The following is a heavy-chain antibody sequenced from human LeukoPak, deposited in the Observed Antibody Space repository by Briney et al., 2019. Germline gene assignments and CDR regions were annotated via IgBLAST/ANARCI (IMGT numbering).Heavy chain of an antibody. V-gene: IGHV1-2*06. CDR3: ARHPLGYCSSTSCYAWEN. Sequence: ASVKVSCKASGYTFTGYYMHWVRQAPGQGIEWMGRINPNSGGTKYAQKFQGRVTMTRDTSIRTAYMELSRLRSDDTAVYYCARHPLGYCSSTSCYAWENWGQGTLVTVSS. CDR1: GYTFTGYY. CDR2: INPNSGGT. D-gene: IGHD2-2*01. J-gene: IGHJ4*02.